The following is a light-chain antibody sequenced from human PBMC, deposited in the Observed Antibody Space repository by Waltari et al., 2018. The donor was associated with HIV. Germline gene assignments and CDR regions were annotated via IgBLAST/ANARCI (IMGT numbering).Light chain of an antibody. CDR1: NRDVGNYNL. Sequence: QSALTQPASVSGSPGQSLTISCTGTNRDVGNYNLFSWYRQPPDKAPKLLIFEVTRRPSGVSDRFSGSKSGNTASLTISGLQAEDEADYYCCSYAGSDTLVFGGGTKLTVL. V-gene: IGLV2-23*02. J-gene: IGLJ3*02. CDR3: CSYAGSDTLV. CDR2: EVT.